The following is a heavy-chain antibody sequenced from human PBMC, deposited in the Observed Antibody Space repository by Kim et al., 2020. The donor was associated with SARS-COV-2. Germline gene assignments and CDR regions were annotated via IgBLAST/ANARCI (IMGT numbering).Heavy chain of an antibody. CDR3: ASLIAAAARDYYYGMDV. D-gene: IGHD6-13*01. V-gene: IGHV4-34*01. J-gene: IGHJ6*02. Sequence: LKSRVTISVDTSKNQFSLKLSSVTAADTAVYYCASLIAAAARDYYYGMDVWGQGTTVTVSS.